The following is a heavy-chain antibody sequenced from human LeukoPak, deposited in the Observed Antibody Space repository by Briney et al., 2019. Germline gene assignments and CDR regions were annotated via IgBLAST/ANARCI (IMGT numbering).Heavy chain of an antibody. D-gene: IGHD5-12*01. CDR2: INPNSGGT. Sequence: ASVKVSCKASGYTFTGYYMHWVRQAPGQGLEWMGWINPNSGGTNYAQKFQGRVTMTRDTSISTAYMELSRLRSDDTAVYYWARERYSGYDFYYWGQGTLVTVSS. J-gene: IGHJ4*02. V-gene: IGHV1-2*02. CDR3: ARERYSGYDFYY. CDR1: GYTFTGYY.